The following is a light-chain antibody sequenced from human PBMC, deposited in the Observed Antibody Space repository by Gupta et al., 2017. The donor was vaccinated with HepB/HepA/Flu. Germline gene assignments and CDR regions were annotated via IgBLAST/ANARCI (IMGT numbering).Light chain of an antibody. Sequence: QSALTQPASVSGSPGQSITISCTGTSSDVGGYNYVSWYQQHPGKAPKLMIYDVSNRPSGVSNRCSGSKSANTASLTISGLQAEDEADYYCSSYTSSSTLLYVFGTGTKVTVL. V-gene: IGLV2-14*03. CDR3: SSYTSSSTLLYV. J-gene: IGLJ1*01. CDR1: SSDVGGYNY. CDR2: DVS.